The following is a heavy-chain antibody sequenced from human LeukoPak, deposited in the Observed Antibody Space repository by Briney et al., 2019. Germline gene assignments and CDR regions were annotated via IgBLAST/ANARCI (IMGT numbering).Heavy chain of an antibody. CDR3: AMDPTTRYYGMDV. D-gene: IGHD1-7*01. Sequence: ASVKVSCKASGYTFTGYYMHWVRQAPGQGLEWMGWINPNSGGTNYAQKFQGRVTMTRDTSISTAYMELSGLRSDDTAVYYCAMDPTTRYYGMDVWGQGTTVTVSS. CDR2: INPNSGGT. CDR1: GYTFTGYY. J-gene: IGHJ6*02. V-gene: IGHV1-2*02.